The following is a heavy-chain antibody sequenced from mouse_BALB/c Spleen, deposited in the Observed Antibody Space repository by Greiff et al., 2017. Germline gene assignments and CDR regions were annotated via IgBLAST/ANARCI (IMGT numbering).Heavy chain of an antibody. CDR3: ARSGGDGYYAMDD. CDR2: IDTSDSYT. D-gene: IGHD2-3*01. Sequence: QVQLQQPGAELVMPGASVKMSCKASGYTFTDYWMHWVKQRPGQGLEWIGAIDTSDSYTSYNQKFKGKATLTVDESSSTAYMQLSSLTSEDSAVYYCARSGGDGYYAMDDWGQGTSVTVSS. J-gene: IGHJ4*01. CDR1: GYTFTDYW. V-gene: IGHV1-69*01.